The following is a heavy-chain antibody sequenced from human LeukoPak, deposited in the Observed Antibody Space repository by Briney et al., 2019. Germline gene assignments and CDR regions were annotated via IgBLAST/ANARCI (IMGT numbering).Heavy chain of an antibody. V-gene: IGHV3-11*04. CDR1: GFTFSDYY. J-gene: IGHJ4*02. CDR3: ARDSSGWSV. CDR2: ISSSGSTI. Sequence: WGTLRLTCAASGFTFSDYYMSWIRQAPGKGLEWVSYISSSGSTIYYAASVKGRFTISRDNAKNSLYLQTNSLRAEDTAVYYCARDSSGWSVWGQGTLVTVSS. D-gene: IGHD6-19*01.